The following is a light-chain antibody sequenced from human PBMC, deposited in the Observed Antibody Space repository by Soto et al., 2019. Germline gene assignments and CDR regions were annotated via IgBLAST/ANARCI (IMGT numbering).Light chain of an antibody. CDR1: QGISSH. J-gene: IGKJ4*01. Sequence: AIRMTQSPSSFSASTGDRVTITCRASQGISSHLAWYQVKPGKAPRLLIYTASYLESGVPSRFSGIASGLYFSLSISSLQSEDFAVYYCQQYFSYPLTFGGGTKVEIK. CDR2: TAS. V-gene: IGKV1-8*01. CDR3: QQYFSYPLT.